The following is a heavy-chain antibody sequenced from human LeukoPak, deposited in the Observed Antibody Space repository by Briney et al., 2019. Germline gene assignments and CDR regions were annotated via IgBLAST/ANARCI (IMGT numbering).Heavy chain of an antibody. Sequence: GSLRLSCAASGFTVSSNYMSWVRQAPGKGLEWVAVIWYDGSNKYYADSVKGRFTISRDNSKNTLYPQMNSLRAEDTAVYYCARDRIAAALGSFDYWGQGTLVTVSS. J-gene: IGHJ4*02. CDR1: GFTVSSNY. CDR2: IWYDGSNK. V-gene: IGHV3-33*08. CDR3: ARDRIAAALGSFDY. D-gene: IGHD6-13*01.